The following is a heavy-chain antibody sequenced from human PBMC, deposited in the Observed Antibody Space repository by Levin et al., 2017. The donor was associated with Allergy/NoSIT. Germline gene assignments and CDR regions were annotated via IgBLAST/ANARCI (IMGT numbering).Heavy chain of an antibody. Sequence: TGESLKISCAASEFIFSSYGMHWVRQAPGKGLEWVAVISYDGSSKYYADSVKGRFTISRDNSKNTLFLQMNGLRAEDTAVYYCARARNDYGDSYFFDYWGQGTLVTVSS. CDR2: ISYDGSSK. D-gene: IGHD4-17*01. V-gene: IGHV3-30*03. J-gene: IGHJ4*02. CDR1: EFIFSSYG. CDR3: ARARNDYGDSYFFDY.